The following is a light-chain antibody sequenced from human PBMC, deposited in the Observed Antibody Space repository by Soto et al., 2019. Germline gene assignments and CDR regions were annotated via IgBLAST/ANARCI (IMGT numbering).Light chain of an antibody. CDR1: QSVSSY. CDR3: QQRSNWTLT. V-gene: IGKV3-11*01. Sequence: EIVLTQSPATLSLSPGERATLSCRASQSVSSYLAWYQQKPGQAPRLLIYDASNRATGIPARFSGSGSGTDFTLTISSLEPEDFEVYYCQQRSNWTLTFGGGTKVDI. J-gene: IGKJ4*01. CDR2: DAS.